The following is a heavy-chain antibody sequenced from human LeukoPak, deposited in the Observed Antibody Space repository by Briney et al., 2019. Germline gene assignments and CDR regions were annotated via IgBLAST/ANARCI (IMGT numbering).Heavy chain of an antibody. CDR3: ARGGGGSYYEA. D-gene: IGHD1-26*01. V-gene: IGHV3-74*01. CDR1: GLTFSNYY. Sequence: PGGSLRLSCAASGLTFSNYYLHWVRQAPGKGLVWVSRINNDGTSTNYADSVKGRFTISRDNAKNTLFLQMNSLRAEDTAVYYCARGGGGSYYEAWGQGTLVTVSS. CDR2: INNDGTST. J-gene: IGHJ5*02.